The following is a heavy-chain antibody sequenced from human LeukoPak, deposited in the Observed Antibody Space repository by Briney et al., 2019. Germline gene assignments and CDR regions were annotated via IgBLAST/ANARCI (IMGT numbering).Heavy chain of an antibody. Sequence: GGSLRLACSASGFTLSSYAMHWVRQAPGKGLEYVSAISSNGGSTYYADSVKGRFTISRDNSKNTLYLQMSSLRAEDTAVYYCVGTAMVKGFFDYWGQGTLVTVSS. CDR1: GFTLSSYA. J-gene: IGHJ4*02. CDR2: ISSNGGST. CDR3: VGTAMVKGFFDY. D-gene: IGHD5-18*01. V-gene: IGHV3-64D*06.